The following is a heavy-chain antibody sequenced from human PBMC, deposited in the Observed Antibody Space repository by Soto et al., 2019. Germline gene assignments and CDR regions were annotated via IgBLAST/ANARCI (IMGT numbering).Heavy chain of an antibody. V-gene: IGHV3-15*07. CDR3: NPSNYYESGTYPQAPFDY. D-gene: IGHD3-10*01. J-gene: IGHJ4*02. CDR2: IQSKTDGATT. CDR1: GFTFTNAW. Sequence: EVHLLESGGGLVKPGGSLRLSCAASGFTFTNAWMTWIRQVPGKGLEWVGRIQSKTDGATTDHAAHVKGRFTISRDESKNHLYLDMDRLKTEDTALYYCNPSNYYESGTYPQAPFDYWGPGTLVTVSS.